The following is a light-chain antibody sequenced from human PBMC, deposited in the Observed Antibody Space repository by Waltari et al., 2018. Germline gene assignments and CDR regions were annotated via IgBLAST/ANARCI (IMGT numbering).Light chain of an antibody. CDR2: KDT. J-gene: IGLJ1*01. CDR3: LSADSSGPYLYV. CDR1: AFPTQF. Sequence: SYELTQPPSVSASPGQTARITCSGDAFPTQFAYWYQQKPGQAPVLVLYKDTERPSGIPERFSGSSSGTTVTLTISGVQAEDEADYYCLSADSSGPYLYVFGTGTTVTVL. V-gene: IGLV3-25*03.